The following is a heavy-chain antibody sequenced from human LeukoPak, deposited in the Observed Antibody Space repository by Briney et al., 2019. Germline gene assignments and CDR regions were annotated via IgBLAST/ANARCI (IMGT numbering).Heavy chain of an antibody. V-gene: IGHV1-46*01. Sequence: ASVKVSCKASGYTFTSYYMHWVRQAPGQGLEWMGIINPSGGSTSYAQKFQGRVTMTRDTSTSTVYMELSSLRSEDTAVYYCARDPHSSGWYYYYYMDVWGKGTTVTVSS. D-gene: IGHD6-19*01. J-gene: IGHJ6*03. CDR1: GYTFTSYY. CDR3: ARDPHSSGWYYYYYMDV. CDR2: INPSGGST.